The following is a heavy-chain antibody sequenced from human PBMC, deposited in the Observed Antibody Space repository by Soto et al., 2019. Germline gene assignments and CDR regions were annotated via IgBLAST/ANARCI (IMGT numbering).Heavy chain of an antibody. D-gene: IGHD6-13*01. J-gene: IGHJ4*02. CDR3: ARSNGIAAAGPPFDY. V-gene: IGHV1-18*01. Sequence: ASVKVSCKVSGSRFSNYVISWVRQARGHGLEWLGRIIPIFNSTHYAQNLQGRVTMTTDTSTSTAYMELRSLRSDDTAVYYCARSNGIAAAGPPFDYWGQGTLVTVSS. CDR2: IIPIFNST. CDR1: GSRFSNYV.